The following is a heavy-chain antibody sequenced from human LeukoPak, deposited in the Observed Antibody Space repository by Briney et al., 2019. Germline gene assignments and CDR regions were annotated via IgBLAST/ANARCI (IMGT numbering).Heavy chain of an antibody. D-gene: IGHD6-13*01. CDR3: ARDIVAAAGNDVFDI. CDR2: ISWNSGSI. V-gene: IGHV3-9*01. CDR1: GFTFDDYA. J-gene: IGHJ3*02. Sequence: GGSLRLSCAASGFTFDDYAMHWVRQAPGKGLEWVSGISWNSGSIGYADSVKGRFTISRDNAKNSLYLQMNSLRAEDTAVYYCARDIVAAAGNDVFDIWGQGTMVTVSS.